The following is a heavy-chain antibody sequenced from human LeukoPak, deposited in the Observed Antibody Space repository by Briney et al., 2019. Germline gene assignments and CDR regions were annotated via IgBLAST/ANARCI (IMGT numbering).Heavy chain of an antibody. Sequence: GGSLRLSCAASGFTFSSYAMHWVRQAPGKGLEWVAVISYDGSNKYYADSVEGRFTISRDNSKNTLYLQMNSLRAEDTAVYYCARDLGVVVVAATYDYWGQGTLVTVSS. J-gene: IGHJ4*02. D-gene: IGHD2-15*01. CDR3: ARDLGVVVVAATYDY. V-gene: IGHV3-30-3*01. CDR1: GFTFSSYA. CDR2: ISYDGSNK.